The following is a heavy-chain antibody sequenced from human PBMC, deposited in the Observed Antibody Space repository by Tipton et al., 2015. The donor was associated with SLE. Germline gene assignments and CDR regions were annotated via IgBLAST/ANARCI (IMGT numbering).Heavy chain of an antibody. CDR1: GDSISSSSYY. J-gene: IGHJ6*02. CDR3: AKEGSAYARYGMDV. D-gene: IGHD5-12*01. V-gene: IGHV4-61*01. Sequence: TLSLTCTVSGDSISSSSYYWSWIRQPPGKGLEWIGYIYYSGSTNYNPSLKSRVTISVDTSKNQFSLKLSSVTAADTAVYYCAKEGSAYARYGMDVWGQGTTVTVSS. CDR2: IYYSGST.